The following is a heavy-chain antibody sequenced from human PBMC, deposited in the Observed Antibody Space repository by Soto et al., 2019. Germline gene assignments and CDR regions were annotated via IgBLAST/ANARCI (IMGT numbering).Heavy chain of an antibody. J-gene: IGHJ6*02. D-gene: IGHD1-1*01. Sequence: QVQLVQSGAEVKKPGASVKVSCKASGYTFTSYGISWVRQAPGQGLEWMGWISAYNGNTNYAQKLQGRVTMTTDTSTSTAYMGLRSLRTDDAAVYYCAINGWDYPTGTTNPLRCRMDGWGQGTTVTVSS. CDR1: GYTFTSYG. V-gene: IGHV1-18*04. CDR3: AINGWDYPTGTTNPLRCRMDG. CDR2: ISAYNGNT.